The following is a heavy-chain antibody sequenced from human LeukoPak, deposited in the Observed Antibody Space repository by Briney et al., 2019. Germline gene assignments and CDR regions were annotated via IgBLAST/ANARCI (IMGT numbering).Heavy chain of an antibody. Sequence: GGPLRLSCAASGFTFSSYWMSWVRQAPGKGLEWVANIKQDGSEKYYVDSVKGRFTISRDNAKNSLYLQMNSLRAEDTAVYYCASGGSYVDYYYFDYWGQGTLVTVSS. CDR1: GFTFSSYW. J-gene: IGHJ4*02. V-gene: IGHV3-7*01. CDR2: IKQDGSEK. CDR3: ASGGSYVDYYYFDY. D-gene: IGHD1-26*01.